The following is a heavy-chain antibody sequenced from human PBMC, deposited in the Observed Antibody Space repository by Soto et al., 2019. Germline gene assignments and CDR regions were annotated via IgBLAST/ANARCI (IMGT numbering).Heavy chain of an antibody. V-gene: IGHV3-49*04. Sequence: PGGSLRLSCTASGFTFGDYAMSWVRQAPGKGLEWVGFIRSKAYGGTTEYAASVKGRFTISRDDSKSIAYLQMNSLKAEDTAVYYCTRVRSEYSSSDAPDYWGQGTLVTVSS. CDR3: TRVRSEYSSSDAPDY. J-gene: IGHJ4*02. CDR2: IRSKAYGGTT. CDR1: GFTFGDYA. D-gene: IGHD6-6*01.